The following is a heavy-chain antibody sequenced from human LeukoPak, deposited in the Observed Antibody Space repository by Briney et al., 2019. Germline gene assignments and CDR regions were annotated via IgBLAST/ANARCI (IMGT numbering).Heavy chain of an antibody. CDR3: AKDGGGGKMGYPGDGMDV. CDR1: GFTFDDYA. J-gene: IGHJ6*02. Sequence: GGSLRLSCAASGFTFDDYAMHWVRQAPGKGLEWVSGISWNSGSIGYADSVKGRFTISRDNAKNSLYLQMNSLRAEDTALYYCAKDGGGGKMGYPGDGMDVWGQGTTVTVSS. V-gene: IGHV3-9*01. D-gene: IGHD4-23*01. CDR2: ISWNSGSI.